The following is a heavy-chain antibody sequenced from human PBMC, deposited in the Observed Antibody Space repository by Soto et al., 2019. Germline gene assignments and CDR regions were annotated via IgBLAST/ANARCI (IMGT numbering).Heavy chain of an antibody. CDR1: GYTFTSYH. Sequence: ASVKVSCKASGYTFTSYHMHWVRQAPGQGLEWMGIINPSGGRTSYAQKFQGRVTMTRDTSTSTVYMELSSLRSEDTAVYYCVRGGEKAMGLDYYYYYGMDVWGQGTTVTVSS. CDR2: INPSGGRT. CDR3: VRGGEKAMGLDYYYYYGMDV. D-gene: IGHD5-18*01. J-gene: IGHJ6*02. V-gene: IGHV1-46*01.